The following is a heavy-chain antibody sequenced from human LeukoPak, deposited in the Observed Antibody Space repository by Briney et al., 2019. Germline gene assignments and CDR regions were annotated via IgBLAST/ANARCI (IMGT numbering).Heavy chain of an antibody. J-gene: IGHJ4*02. D-gene: IGHD6-19*01. V-gene: IGHV3-23*01. CDR3: AKVKGGSGWYNFPFDY. CDR2: ISGSGGST. Sequence: GGSLRLSCAASGFSLSNTYMSWVRQAPGKGLEWLLVISGSGGSTYYADSVKGRFTISRDNSKNTLFLQMNSLRAEDTAVYYCAKVKGGSGWYNFPFDYWGQGTLVTVSS. CDR1: GFSLSNTY.